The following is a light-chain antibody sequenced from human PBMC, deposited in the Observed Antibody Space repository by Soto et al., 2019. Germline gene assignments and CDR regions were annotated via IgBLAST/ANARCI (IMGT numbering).Light chain of an antibody. V-gene: IGKV3-20*01. CDR1: QSVSSSY. J-gene: IGKJ3*01. CDR3: QQYGSSPLFT. CDR2: GAS. Sequence: EIVLTQSPGALSLSPGERATLSSRASQSVSSSYLAWYQQKPGQAPRLLIYGASSRATGIPDRVSGSGSGTDFTLTINRLEPEDFAVYYCQQYGSSPLFTFGPGTKVDIK.